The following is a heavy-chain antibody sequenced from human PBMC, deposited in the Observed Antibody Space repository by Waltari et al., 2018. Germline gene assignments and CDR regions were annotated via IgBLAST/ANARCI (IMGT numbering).Heavy chain of an antibody. CDR1: GYTFGDYY. CDR2: IKPNSGET. CDR3: ARTGLTVAQYWFDP. Sequence: QVQLVQSGAEVNKPGASVKVSCKASGYTFGDYYMHWVRQAPGQGLEWMGWIKPNSGETRYAQKFQGRVTMTRDTSITTAYMDLSRLRSDDTAVYYCARTGLTVAQYWFDPWGQGTLVTVSS. J-gene: IGHJ5*02. D-gene: IGHD6-19*01. V-gene: IGHV1-2*02.